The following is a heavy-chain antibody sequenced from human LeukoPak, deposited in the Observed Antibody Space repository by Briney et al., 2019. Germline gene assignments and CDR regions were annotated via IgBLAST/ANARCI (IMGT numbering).Heavy chain of an antibody. CDR1: GYTFTSYA. D-gene: IGHD1-26*01. CDR3: ARDQRWSGSYYYYYYMDV. J-gene: IGHJ6*03. CDR2: INAGNGNT. V-gene: IGHV1-3*01. Sequence: ASVKVSCKASGYTFTSYAMHWVRQAPGQRLEWMGWINAGNGNTKYSQKFQGRVTITRDTSASTAYMELSSLRSDDTAVYYCARDQRWSGSYYYYYYMDVWGKGTTVTVSS.